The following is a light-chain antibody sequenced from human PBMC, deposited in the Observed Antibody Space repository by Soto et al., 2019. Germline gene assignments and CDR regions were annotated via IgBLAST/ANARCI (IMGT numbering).Light chain of an antibody. CDR2: EVS. V-gene: IGLV2-18*02. CDR3: SSYTSSSTFV. CDR1: SSDVGSYNR. Sequence: QSVLTQPPSVSGSPGQTVTISCTGTSSDVGSYNRVPWYQQPPGTAPKLMIYEVSNRPSGVPDRFSGSKSGNTASLTISGLQAEDKADYYCSSYTSSSTFVFGTGTKVTVL. J-gene: IGLJ1*01.